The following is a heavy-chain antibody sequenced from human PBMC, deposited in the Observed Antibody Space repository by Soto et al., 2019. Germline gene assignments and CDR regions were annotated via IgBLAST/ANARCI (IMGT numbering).Heavy chain of an antibody. D-gene: IGHD4-4*01. J-gene: IGHJ2*01. V-gene: IGHV1-18*01. CDR2: ISAYNGNT. CDR3: ATGLQINYAGNSNYWYFDL. CDR1: GYTFISYG. Sequence: QVQLVQSGAEVKKPGASVKVSCKASGYTFISYGISWVRQAPGQGLEWMGWISAYNGNTNYAHKLQGRVTMTTDTSTSTTYMELRSLRSDDTAVYYWATGLQINYAGNSNYWYFDLWGRGTLVTVSS.